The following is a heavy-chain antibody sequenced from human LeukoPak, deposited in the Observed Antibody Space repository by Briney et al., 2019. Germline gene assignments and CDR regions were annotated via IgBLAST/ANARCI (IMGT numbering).Heavy chain of an antibody. J-gene: IGHJ4*02. D-gene: IGHD6-19*01. Sequence: ASVKVSCKASGYTFTSYGISWVRQAPGQGLEWMGWISAYNGNTNYAQKLQGRVTMTTDTSTSTAYMELRSLRSDDTAVYYCARWFRIAVAGTVPLGYWGQGTLVTVSS. CDR2: ISAYNGNT. V-gene: IGHV1-18*01. CDR3: ARWFRIAVAGTVPLGY. CDR1: GYTFTSYG.